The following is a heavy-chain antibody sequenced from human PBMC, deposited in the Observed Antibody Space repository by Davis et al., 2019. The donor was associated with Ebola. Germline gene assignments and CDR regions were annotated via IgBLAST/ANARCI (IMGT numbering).Heavy chain of an antibody. CDR2: IIPMFGTG. CDR1: GGTFSTYA. J-gene: IGHJ4*02. V-gene: IGHV1-69*13. Sequence: SVKVSCKVSGGTFSTYAINWVRQAPGQGLECMGGIIPMFGTGNYAQKFQGRVTISADESPSTAYMELSSLKYEDTAVYYCVRALAGSYEGFEFWGQGTLVTVSS. CDR3: VRALAGSYEGFEF. D-gene: IGHD3-16*01.